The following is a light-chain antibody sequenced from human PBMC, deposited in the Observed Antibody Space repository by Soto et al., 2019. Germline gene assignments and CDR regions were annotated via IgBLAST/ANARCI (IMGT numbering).Light chain of an antibody. CDR2: AAS. CDR1: QSVSSSY. V-gene: IGKV3-20*01. Sequence: EIVLTQSPGTLSLSPGERATLSCRASQSVSSSYLAWYQQTPGQAPRLLIYAASSRATGIPDRFSGGGSGTDFTLTISRLEPEDFAVYYCQQYGSSLYTFGQGTKLEIK. CDR3: QQYGSSLYT. J-gene: IGKJ2*01.